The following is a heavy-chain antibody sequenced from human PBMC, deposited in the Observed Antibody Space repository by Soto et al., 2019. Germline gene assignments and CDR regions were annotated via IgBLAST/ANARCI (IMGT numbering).Heavy chain of an antibody. J-gene: IGHJ3*02. CDR2: ISGSGGST. CDR1: GFTFSSYA. Sequence: GGSLRLSCAASGFTFSSYAMSWVRQAPGKGLEWVSAISGSGGSTYYADSVKGRFTISRDNSKNTLYLQMNSLRAEDTAVYYCAKAATTTVTSRVAFDIWGQGTMVTVSS. V-gene: IGHV3-23*01. D-gene: IGHD4-17*01. CDR3: AKAATTTVTSRVAFDI.